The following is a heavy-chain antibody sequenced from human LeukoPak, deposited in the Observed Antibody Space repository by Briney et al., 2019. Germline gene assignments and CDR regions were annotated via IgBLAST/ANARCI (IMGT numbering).Heavy chain of an antibody. J-gene: IGHJ4*02. CDR1: GFTFSDYW. V-gene: IGHV3-7*01. CDR3: ARISCSRSSCYGVYDY. CDR2: IRQDGSEK. D-gene: IGHD2-15*01. Sequence: PGGSLRLSCAASGFTFSDYWTTWVRQAPGKGLEWVANIRQDGSEKYHVDSVKGRFTISRDNAKNSVYLQMNSLRAEDTAVYYCARISCSRSSCYGVYDYWGQGSLVTVSS.